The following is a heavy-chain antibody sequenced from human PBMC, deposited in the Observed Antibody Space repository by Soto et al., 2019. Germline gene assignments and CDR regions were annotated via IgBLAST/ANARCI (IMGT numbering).Heavy chain of an antibody. V-gene: IGHV1-69*01. Sequence: QEQLVQSGAEVKKPGSSVKVSCKASGGLFSSYPISWVLQVPGQGLEWMGGIIPDFQTAYYTQRFQGRVTITADDSTKRAYMELSSLRSEDTAIYYCARGGSGYTWFNESWGQGTLVTVS. CDR1: GGLFSSYP. D-gene: IGHD3-22*01. CDR3: ARGGSGYTWFNES. J-gene: IGHJ5*02. CDR2: IIPDFQTA.